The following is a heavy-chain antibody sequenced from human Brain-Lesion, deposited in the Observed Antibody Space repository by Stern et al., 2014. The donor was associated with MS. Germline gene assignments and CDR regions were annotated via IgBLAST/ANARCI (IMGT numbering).Heavy chain of an antibody. J-gene: IGHJ4*02. D-gene: IGHD6-6*01. Sequence: EVQLVQSGAEVKKPGESLKISCKGSGYRFTSNWIGWVRQMPGKGLEWVGIIWPGASDTRYSPSFQGQVTISADKSISTAYLQWSSLQASDTAMYYCARRGDSSSSGFDYWGQGTLVIVSS. CDR3: ARRGDSSSSGFDY. CDR2: IWPGASDT. V-gene: IGHV5-51*01. CDR1: GYRFTSNW.